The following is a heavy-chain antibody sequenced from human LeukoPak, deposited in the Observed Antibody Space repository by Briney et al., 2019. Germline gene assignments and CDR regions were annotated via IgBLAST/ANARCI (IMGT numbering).Heavy chain of an antibody. J-gene: IGHJ4*02. CDR3: ARLSWAMTTVTTGFDY. D-gene: IGHD4-17*01. V-gene: IGHV3-11*04. CDR2: ISSSGSTI. CDR1: GFAFSAYP. Sequence: PGGSLRLSCAASGFAFSAYPMSWVRQAPGKGLEWVSYISSSGSTIYYADSVKGRFTISRDNAKNSLYLQMNSLRAEDTAVYYCARLSWAMTTVTTGFDYWGQGTLVTVSS.